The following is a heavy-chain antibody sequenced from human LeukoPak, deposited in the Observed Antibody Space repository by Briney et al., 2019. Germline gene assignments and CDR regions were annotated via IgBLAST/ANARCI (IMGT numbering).Heavy chain of an antibody. Sequence: PGGSLRLSCAASGFTFSAYSMNWVRQAPGKGLEWISYIGISSGNTKYADSVKGRLTISGDKAKNSLYLQMNSLRVEDTAVYYCARDYKYAFDNWGQGTLGTVSS. CDR1: GFTFSAYS. CDR3: ARDYKYAFDN. D-gene: IGHD5-24*01. J-gene: IGHJ4*02. CDR2: IGISSGNT. V-gene: IGHV3-48*01.